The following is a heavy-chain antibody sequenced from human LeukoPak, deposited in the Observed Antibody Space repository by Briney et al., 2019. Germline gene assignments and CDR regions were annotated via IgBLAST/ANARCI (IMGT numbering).Heavy chain of an antibody. D-gene: IGHD6-19*01. CDR2: IDPSDSYT. CDR3: ARPAGYSSVP. V-gene: IGHV5-10-1*01. J-gene: IGHJ5*02. Sequence: RGESLKISCKGSGYSFTSYWISWVRQMPGKGLERMGRIDPSDSYTNYSPSFQGHVTISADKSISTAYLQWSSLKASDTAMYYCARPAGYSSVPWGQGTLVTVSS. CDR1: GYSFTSYW.